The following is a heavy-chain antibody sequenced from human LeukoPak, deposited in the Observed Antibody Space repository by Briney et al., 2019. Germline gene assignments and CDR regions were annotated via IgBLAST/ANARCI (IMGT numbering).Heavy chain of an antibody. V-gene: IGHV3-66*01. Sequence: PGGSLRLSCAASGFTVTNNYMSWVRQAPGKGLEWVSIISGGGSIYYADSVKGRFIISRDNSKNTVFLRMNSLRAEDTAVYYCARDLFPGYSIGYHYGYWGQGTRVTVSS. CDR3: ARDLFPGYSIGYHYGY. J-gene: IGHJ4*02. D-gene: IGHD5-12*01. CDR2: ISGGGSI. CDR1: GFTVTNNY.